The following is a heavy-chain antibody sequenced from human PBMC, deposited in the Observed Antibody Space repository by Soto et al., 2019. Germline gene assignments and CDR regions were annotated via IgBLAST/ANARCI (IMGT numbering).Heavy chain of an antibody. D-gene: IGHD6-13*01. CDR2: ISGSGGST. CDR1: GFTFSSYA. J-gene: IGHJ4*02. CDR3: AKETSSSWFPLEH. Sequence: GGSLRLSCAASGFTFSSYAMSWVRQAPGKGLEWVSAISGSGGSTFYADSVKGRFTISSDSSRNTLYLQMNSLRAEDTAVYYCAKETSSSWFPLEHWGQGTQVTVSS. V-gene: IGHV3-23*01.